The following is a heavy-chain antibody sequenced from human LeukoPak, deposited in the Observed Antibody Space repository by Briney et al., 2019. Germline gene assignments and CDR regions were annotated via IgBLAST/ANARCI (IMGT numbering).Heavy chain of an antibody. J-gene: IGHJ4*02. V-gene: IGHV1-2*02. CDR1: GYTFTGYY. Sequence: ASVKVSCKASGYTFTGYYMHWVRQAPGQGLEWMGWINPNSGGTNYAQKFQGRVTMTRDTYISTAYMELSRLRSDDTAVYYCARNLYEGYYFDYWGQGTLVTVSS. D-gene: IGHD5/OR15-5a*01. CDR3: ARNLYEGYYFDY. CDR2: INPNSGGT.